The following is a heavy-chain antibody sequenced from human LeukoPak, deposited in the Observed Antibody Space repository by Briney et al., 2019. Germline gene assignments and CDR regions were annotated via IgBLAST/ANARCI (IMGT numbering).Heavy chain of an antibody. CDR2: ISYDGSNK. CDR1: GFTFSSYA. J-gene: IGHJ4*02. CDR3: ARDSSSWSWGFDY. D-gene: IGHD6-13*01. V-gene: IGHV3-30-3*01. Sequence: GGSLRLSCAASGFTFSSYAMHWVRQAPGKGLEWVAVISYDGSNKYYADSVKGRFTISRDDSKNTLYLQMNSLRAEDTAVYYCARDSSSWSWGFDYWGQGTLVTVSS.